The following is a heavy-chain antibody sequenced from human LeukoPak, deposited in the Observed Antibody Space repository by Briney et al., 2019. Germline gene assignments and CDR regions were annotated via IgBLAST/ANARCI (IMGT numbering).Heavy chain of an antibody. V-gene: IGHV3-23*01. CDR1: GFTFSSYA. J-gene: IGHJ4*02. CDR3: AKEPVVPAAMTRTYYFDY. Sequence: GGSLRLSCAASGFTFSSYAMSWVRQAPGKGLEWVSAISGSGGSTYYADSVKGRFTISRDNSKNTLYLQMNSLRAEDTAVYYCAKEPVVPAAMTRTYYFDYWGQGTLVTVSS. CDR2: ISGSGGST. D-gene: IGHD2-2*01.